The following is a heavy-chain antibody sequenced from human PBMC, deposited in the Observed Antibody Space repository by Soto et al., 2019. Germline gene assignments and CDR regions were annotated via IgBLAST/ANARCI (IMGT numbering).Heavy chain of an antibody. J-gene: IGHJ6*03. Sequence: PSETLSLTCTVSGGSISSYYWSWIRQPPGKGLEWIGYIYYSGSTNYNPSLKSRVTISVDTSKNQFSLKLSSVTAADTAVYYCARLGDLPYYYYMDVWGKGTTVTVSS. CDR2: IYYSGST. V-gene: IGHV4-59*08. CDR3: ARLGDLPYYYYMDV. CDR1: GGSISSYY.